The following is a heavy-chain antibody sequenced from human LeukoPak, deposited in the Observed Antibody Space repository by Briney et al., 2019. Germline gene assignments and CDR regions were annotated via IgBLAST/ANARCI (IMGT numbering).Heavy chain of an antibody. CDR1: GFTFSSYA. CDR3: AKGSWVSNAEAVL. J-gene: IGHJ4*02. CDR2: LRGNGDT. D-gene: IGHD6-19*01. V-gene: IGHV3-23*01. Sequence: AGGSLRLSCAASGFTFSSYAMSWVREAPARGLEWVSSLRGNGDTFYADSVKGRFTLSRDDSRNTVYLQLNNLRVEDTAVYYCAKGSWVSNAEAVLGGPGTVVNGSS.